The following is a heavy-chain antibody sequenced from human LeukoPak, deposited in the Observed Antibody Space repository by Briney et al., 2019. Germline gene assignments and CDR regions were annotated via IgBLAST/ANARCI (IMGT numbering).Heavy chain of an antibody. CDR2: IWYDGSKK. CDR3: ASSPPLQNWFDP. V-gene: IGHV3-33*01. CDR1: GFTFSSYG. Sequence: PGGSLRLSCAASGFTFSSYGMHWVRQAPGKGLEWVAVIWYDGSKKYYADSVKGRFTISRDNSKNTLYLQMNSLRAEDTAVYYCASSPPLQNWFDPWGQGTLVTVSS. J-gene: IGHJ5*02.